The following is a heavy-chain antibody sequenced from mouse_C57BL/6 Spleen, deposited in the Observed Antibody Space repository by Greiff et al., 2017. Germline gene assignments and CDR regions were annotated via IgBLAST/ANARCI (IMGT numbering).Heavy chain of an antibody. J-gene: IGHJ1*03. Sequence: QVQLQQSGAELARPGASVKLSCKASGYTFTSYGISWVKQRTGQGLEWIGEIYPRSGTTYYNEKFKGKATLTADKSSSTAYMELRSLTSEDSAVYFCARSGSIYRYFGVWGTGTTVTFSS. CDR1: GYTFTSYG. CDR3: ARSGSIYRYFGV. CDR2: IYPRSGTT. V-gene: IGHV1-81*01. D-gene: IGHD1-1*01.